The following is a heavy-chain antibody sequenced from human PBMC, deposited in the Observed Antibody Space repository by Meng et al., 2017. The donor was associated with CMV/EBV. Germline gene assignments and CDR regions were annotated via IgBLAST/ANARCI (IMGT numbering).Heavy chain of an antibody. CDR1: GYTFNNFG. J-gene: IGHJ6*02. CDR2: ISAQIGKT. Sequence: ASVKVSCKASGYTFNNFGISWVRQAPGQGLEWVGWISAQIGKTNYAQRLQGRLTMTTDSSTSTSYMEVRSLGSDDTAVYYCARVGQHYDFRSGDYRAVVMDVWGQGTTVTVSS. D-gene: IGHD3-3*01. V-gene: IGHV1-18*01. CDR3: ARVGQHYDFRSGDYRAVVMDV.